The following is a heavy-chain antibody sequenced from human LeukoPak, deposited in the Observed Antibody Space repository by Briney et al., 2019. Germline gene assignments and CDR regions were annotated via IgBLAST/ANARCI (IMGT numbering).Heavy chain of an antibody. J-gene: IGHJ4*02. CDR2: INYSGNT. Sequence: KPSETLSLTCTVSGGSISSSSYYWGWIRQPPGKWLEWVGSINYSGNTYYNPSLKSRVTMSVDTSKNQLSLKLSSVTATDTAVYYCARHRYGTFDYWGQGTLVTVSS. D-gene: IGHD2-8*01. CDR3: ARHRYGTFDY. CDR1: GGSISSSSYY. V-gene: IGHV4-39*01.